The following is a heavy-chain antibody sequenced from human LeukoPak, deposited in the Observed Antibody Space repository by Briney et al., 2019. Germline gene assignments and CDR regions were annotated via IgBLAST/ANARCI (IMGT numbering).Heavy chain of an antibody. V-gene: IGHV3-66*01. Sequence: PGGSLRLSCAASGFTVSNNYMYWVRQAPGKGLEWVSVIYIGGTTYYADSVKGRFTISRDNSKNTLYLQMNSLRAEDTAVYYCARIFRNWGQGTLVSVSS. CDR3: ARIFRN. D-gene: IGHD2-15*01. J-gene: IGHJ4*02. CDR2: IYIGGTT. CDR1: GFTVSNNY.